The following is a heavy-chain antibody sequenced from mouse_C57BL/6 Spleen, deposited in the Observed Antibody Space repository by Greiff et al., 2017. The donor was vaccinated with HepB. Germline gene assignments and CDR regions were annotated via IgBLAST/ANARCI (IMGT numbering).Heavy chain of an antibody. J-gene: IGHJ3*01. CDR2: IHPNSGST. V-gene: IGHV1-64*01. CDR3: ARGSNYEYFAY. Sequence: QVQLKQSGAELVKPGASVKLSCKASGYTFTSYWMHWVKQRPGQGLEWIGMIHPNSGSTNYNEKFKSKATLTVDKSSSTAYMQLSSLTSEDSAVYYCARGSNYEYFAYWGQGTLVTVSA. D-gene: IGHD2-5*01. CDR1: GYTFTSYW.